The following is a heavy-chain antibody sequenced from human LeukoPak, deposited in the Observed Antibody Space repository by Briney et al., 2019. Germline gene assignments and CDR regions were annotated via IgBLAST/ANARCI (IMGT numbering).Heavy chain of an antibody. CDR2: ISSSGSTI. Sequence: PGGSLRLSCAASGFTFSDYYMSWIRQAPGKGLEWVSYISSSGSTIYYADSVKGRFTISRDNAKNSLYLQMNSLRAEDTAVYYCARCRSYYYYYYMDVWGKGTTVNVSS. CDR1: GFTFSDYY. J-gene: IGHJ6*03. CDR3: ARCRSYYYYYYMDV. D-gene: IGHD5/OR15-5a*01. V-gene: IGHV3-11*01.